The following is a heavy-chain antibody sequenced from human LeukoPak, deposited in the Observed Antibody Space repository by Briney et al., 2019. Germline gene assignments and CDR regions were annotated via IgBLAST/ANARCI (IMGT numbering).Heavy chain of an antibody. Sequence: PGRSLRLSCAASGFTFSSYGMHWVRQAPGKGLEWVSYISSSSSTIYYADSVKGRFTISRDNAKNSLYLQMNSLRDEDTAVYYCARVWKDGGYSYDYWGQGTLVTVSS. J-gene: IGHJ4*02. CDR2: ISSSSSTI. V-gene: IGHV3-48*02. D-gene: IGHD5-18*01. CDR1: GFTFSSYG. CDR3: ARVWKDGGYSYDY.